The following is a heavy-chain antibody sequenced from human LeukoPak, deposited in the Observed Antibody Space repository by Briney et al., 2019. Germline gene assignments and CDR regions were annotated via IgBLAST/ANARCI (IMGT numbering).Heavy chain of an antibody. Sequence: GGSLRLSCAASGFTSSSYWMSWVRQAPGKGLEWVANIKQDGSEKYYVDSVKGRFTISRDNAKNSLYLQMNSLRAEDTAVYYCARDLVVVVAATPDAEYFQHWGQGTLVTVSS. V-gene: IGHV3-7*01. CDR2: IKQDGSEK. CDR1: GFTSSSYW. CDR3: ARDLVVVVAATPDAEYFQH. D-gene: IGHD2-15*01. J-gene: IGHJ1*01.